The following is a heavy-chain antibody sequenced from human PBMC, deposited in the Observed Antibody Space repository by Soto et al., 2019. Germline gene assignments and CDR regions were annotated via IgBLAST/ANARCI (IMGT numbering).Heavy chain of an antibody. D-gene: IGHD3-16*02. CDR3: ARREYRYDAFDV. J-gene: IGHJ3*01. CDR1: GYTFTTYW. Sequence: PGESLKISCKGSGYTFTTYWISWVRQMPGKGLEWMGRIDPSDSYTKYSPSFEGRVNLSVDKSISTAYLQWSSLKASDTAVYYCARREYRYDAFDVWGQGTMVTVSS. V-gene: IGHV5-10-1*01. CDR2: IDPSDSYT.